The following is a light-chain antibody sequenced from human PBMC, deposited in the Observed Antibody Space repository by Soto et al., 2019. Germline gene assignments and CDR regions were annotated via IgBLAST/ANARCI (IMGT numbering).Light chain of an antibody. V-gene: IGLV2-14*01. J-gene: IGLJ1*01. CDR3: SSYTSSSTLEV. CDR1: ISDVGDYNY. Sequence: QSVLTQPASVSGSPGQSITISCTGTISDVGDYNYVSWYQRHPGKAPKLMIYEVSNRPSGVSNRFSGSKSGNTASLTISGLQAEDEADYYCSSYTSSSTLEVFGTGTKVTVL. CDR2: EVS.